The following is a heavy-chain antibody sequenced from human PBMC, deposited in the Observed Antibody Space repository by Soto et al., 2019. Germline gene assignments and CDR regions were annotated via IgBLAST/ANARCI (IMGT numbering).Heavy chain of an antibody. CDR3: AKGEWRQLVSSYFDY. V-gene: IGHV3-23*01. Sequence: GGSLRLSCAASGFTFSSYAMSWVRQAPGKGLEWVSAISGSGGSTYYADSVKGRFTISRDNSKNTLYLQMNSLRAEDTAVYYCAKGEWRQLVSSYFDYWGQGTLVTVSS. J-gene: IGHJ4*02. D-gene: IGHD6-6*01. CDR2: ISGSGGST. CDR1: GFTFSSYA.